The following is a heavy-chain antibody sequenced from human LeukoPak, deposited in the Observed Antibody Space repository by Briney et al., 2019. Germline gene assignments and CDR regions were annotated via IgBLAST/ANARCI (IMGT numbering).Heavy chain of an antibody. CDR1: GGSFSGYY. D-gene: IGHD2-8*01. Sequence: SETLSLTCAVYGGSFSGYYWSWIRQPPGKGLEWIGEINHSGSTNYNPSLKSRVTISADTSKNQFSLKLSSVTAADTAVYYCARGPMVYAIDAFDIWGQGTMVTVSS. V-gene: IGHV4-34*01. CDR3: ARGPMVYAIDAFDI. CDR2: INHSGST. J-gene: IGHJ3*02.